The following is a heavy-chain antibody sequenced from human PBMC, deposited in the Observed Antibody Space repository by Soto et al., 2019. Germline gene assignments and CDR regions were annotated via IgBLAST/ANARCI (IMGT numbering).Heavy chain of an antibody. D-gene: IGHD5-18*01. CDR2: SGGRVGST. Sequence: GWSLSLSCASCGFTSSISIMCWRRQAPNERLRGNAASGGRVGSTYKINPAKRRITISKDNSKNTQHLQINRRRAEDTAVYYCAKDFEHTYGYDAFDIWGQGTRFTASS. CDR3: AKDFEHTYGYDAFDI. V-gene: IGHV3-23*01. CDR1: GFTSSISI. J-gene: IGHJ3*02.